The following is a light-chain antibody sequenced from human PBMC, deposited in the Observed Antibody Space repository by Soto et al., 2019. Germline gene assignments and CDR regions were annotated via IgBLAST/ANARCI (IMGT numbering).Light chain of an antibody. Sequence: QSALTQPASVSGSPGQSITISCTGTNSDVGNYDLVSWYEHHPGKAPRLIIYEVTKRPSGGSDRFSGSKSGNTASLTVSGLQAEDEADYYCSSHGGSDNFYVFGTGTKLTVL. CDR1: NSDVGNYDL. CDR3: SSHGGSDNFYV. CDR2: EVT. V-gene: IGLV2-14*02. J-gene: IGLJ1*01.